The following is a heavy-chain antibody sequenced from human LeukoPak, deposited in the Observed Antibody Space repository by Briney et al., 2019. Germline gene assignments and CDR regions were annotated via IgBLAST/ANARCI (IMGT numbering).Heavy chain of an antibody. V-gene: IGHV1-46*01. CDR1: GYTFTSYY. Sequence: ASVKVSCKASGYTFTSYYMHWVRQAPGQGLVWMGIINPSGGGTTYAQNFQGRVTMTTDTSTSTAHMELRSLRSDDTAVYYCARDGEYYGATFDYWGQGTLVTVSS. CDR2: INPSGGGT. D-gene: IGHD4/OR15-4a*01. J-gene: IGHJ4*02. CDR3: ARDGEYYGATFDY.